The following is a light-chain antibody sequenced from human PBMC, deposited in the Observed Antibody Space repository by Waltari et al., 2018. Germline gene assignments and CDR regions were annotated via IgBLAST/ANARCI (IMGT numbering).Light chain of an antibody. J-gene: IGLJ2*01. V-gene: IGLV2-14*01. CDR2: DVT. Sequence: QSALTQPASVSGSPGQSVTIFCTGTSNDVVGYNSVSWYQEHPGQAPRVIIYDVTDRPSGVSDRFSDSKSGNTASLTIAGLQAEDEADYYCSSQSSNNVVLFGGGTKLTVL. CDR3: SSQSSNNVVL. CDR1: SNDVVGYNS.